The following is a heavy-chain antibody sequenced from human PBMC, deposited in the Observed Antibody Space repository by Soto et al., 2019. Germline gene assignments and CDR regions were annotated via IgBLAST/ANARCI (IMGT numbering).Heavy chain of an antibody. CDR2: IYTSGST. D-gene: IGHD3-22*01. CDR1: GASVSSYY. V-gene: IGHV4-4*07. CDR3: AGSGYYYYYYYGMDV. J-gene: IGHJ6*02. Sequence: PADPLSHACNVSGASVSSYYSSLIRHPAGKGLEWIGRIYTSGSTNYNPSLKSRVTMSVDTSKNQFSLKLSSVTAADTAVYYCAGSGYYYYYYYGMDVWGQGNTVTVSS.